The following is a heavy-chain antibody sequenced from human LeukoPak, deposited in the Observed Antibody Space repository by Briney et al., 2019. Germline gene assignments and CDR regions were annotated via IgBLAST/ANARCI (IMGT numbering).Heavy chain of an antibody. CDR3: ARRPRDGYNRRGYYYMDV. D-gene: IGHD5-24*01. Sequence: PSETLSLTCTVSGGSISSYYWSWIRQPAGKGLEWIGRIYISGSGSTNYNPSLKSRVTMSVDTSKNQFSLKLSSVTAADTAVYYCARRPRDGYNRRGYYYMDVWGKGTTVTISS. CDR1: GGSISSYY. J-gene: IGHJ6*03. V-gene: IGHV4-4*07. CDR2: IYISGSGST.